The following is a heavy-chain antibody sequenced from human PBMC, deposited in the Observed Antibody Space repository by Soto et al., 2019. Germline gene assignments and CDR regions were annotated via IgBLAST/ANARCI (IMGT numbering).Heavy chain of an antibody. CDR3: AKDIQQQPRNSPYYYYGMDV. Sequence: GGSLRLSCAASGFTFSSYAMSWVRQAPGKGLEWVSAISGSGGSTYYADSVKGRFTISRDNSKNTLYLQMNSLRAEDTAVYYCAKDIQQQPRNSPYYYYGMDVWGQGTTVTVSS. D-gene: IGHD6-13*01. CDR1: GFTFSSYA. V-gene: IGHV3-23*01. J-gene: IGHJ6*02. CDR2: ISGSGGST.